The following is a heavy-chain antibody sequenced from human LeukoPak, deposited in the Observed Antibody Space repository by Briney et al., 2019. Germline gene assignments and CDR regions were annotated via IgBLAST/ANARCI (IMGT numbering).Heavy chain of an antibody. J-gene: IGHJ4*02. CDR2: ISSSSTI. Sequence: GGSLRLSCAASGFTFSSYSMNWVRQAPGKGLEWVSYISSSSTIYYADSVKGRFTISRDNAKNSLYLQMNSLRAEDTAVYYCARCVDTAPPFDYWGQGTLVTVSS. CDR1: GFTFSSYS. CDR3: ARCVDTAPPFDY. V-gene: IGHV3-48*01. D-gene: IGHD5-18*01.